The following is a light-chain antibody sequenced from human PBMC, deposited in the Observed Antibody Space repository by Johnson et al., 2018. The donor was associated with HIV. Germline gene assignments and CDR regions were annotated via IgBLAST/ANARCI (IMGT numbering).Light chain of an antibody. Sequence: QSVLTQPPSVSAAPGQKVTISCSGSSSNIGNNYVSWYQQLPGTAPKLLIYENTERPSGIPDRFSGSKSGTSATLGITGLQTGDEADYYRGTWDSSLRAGFFGTGTKVTVL. CDR1: SSNIGNNY. V-gene: IGLV1-51*02. CDR2: ENT. J-gene: IGLJ1*01. CDR3: GTWDSSLRAGF.